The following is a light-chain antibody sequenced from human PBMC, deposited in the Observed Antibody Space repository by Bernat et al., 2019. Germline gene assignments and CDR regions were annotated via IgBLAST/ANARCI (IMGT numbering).Light chain of an antibody. V-gene: IGKV1-9*01. CDR2: GAS. J-gene: IGKJ5*01. Sequence: DIQLTQSPPFLSASVGDRVTITCRASQVIVIYLAWYQQKPGKAPNLLIYGASTLETGVPSRFSGSGSGTEFTLTISRLQPEDVATYYCQHLDNYPFTFGQGTRLEI. CDR3: QHLDNYPFT. CDR1: QVIVIY.